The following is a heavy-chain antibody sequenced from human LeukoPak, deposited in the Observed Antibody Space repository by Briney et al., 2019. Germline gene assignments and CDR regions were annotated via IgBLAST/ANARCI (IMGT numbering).Heavy chain of an antibody. J-gene: IGHJ4*02. Sequence: PGGSLRLSCAASGFTFSAYSMNWVRQAPGKGLEWISYTSRSSGAIFYADSVKCRFTISGDNAKSSLYLQMNGLRAEDTAVYYCVRDHLYGFDYWGQGTLVTVSS. CDR2: TSRSSGAI. D-gene: IGHD4-17*01. CDR1: GFTFSAYS. V-gene: IGHV3-48*04. CDR3: VRDHLYGFDY.